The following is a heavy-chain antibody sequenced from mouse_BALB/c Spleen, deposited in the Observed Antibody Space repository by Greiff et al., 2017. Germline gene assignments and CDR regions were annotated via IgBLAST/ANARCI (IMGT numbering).Heavy chain of an antibody. J-gene: IGHJ3*01. CDR3: ARDNDGSWFAY. CDR2: IRNKANGYTT. V-gene: IGHV7-3*02. CDR1: GFTFTDYY. D-gene: IGHD2-3*01. Sequence: EVHLVESGGGLVQPGGSLRLSCATSGFTFTDYYMSWVRQPPGKALEWLGFIRNKANGYTTEYSASVKGRFTISRDNSQSILYLQMNTLRAEDSATYYCARDNDGSWFAYWGQGTLVTVSA.